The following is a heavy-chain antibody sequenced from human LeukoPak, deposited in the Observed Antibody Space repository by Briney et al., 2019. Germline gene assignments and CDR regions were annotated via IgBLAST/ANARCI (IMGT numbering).Heavy chain of an antibody. Sequence: GGSRRLSCAASRFTFSSYSMSWVRQAPGKGLEWVSSISSSSSYIYYADSVKGRVTISRDNTKNSLYMQMNSLRAEDTAVYYCARDFRYSSSPTWFDPWGQGTLVTVSS. CDR3: ARDFRYSSSPTWFDP. D-gene: IGHD6-13*01. CDR1: RFTFSSYS. V-gene: IGHV3-21*01. J-gene: IGHJ5*02. CDR2: ISSSSSYI.